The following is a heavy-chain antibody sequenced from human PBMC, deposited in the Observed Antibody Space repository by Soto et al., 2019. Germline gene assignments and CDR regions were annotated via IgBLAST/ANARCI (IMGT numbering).Heavy chain of an antibody. D-gene: IGHD7-27*01. J-gene: IGHJ5*02. V-gene: IGHV3-23*01. CDR3: AKPEEHSNYNWFDP. CDR2: ISGSGGST. Sequence: GGSLRLSCAASGFTSSSYAMSWVRQAPGKGLEWVSAISGSGGSTYYADSVKGRFTISRDNSKNTLYLQMNSLRAEDTAVYYCAKPEEHSNYNWFDPWGQGTLVTVSS. CDR1: GFTSSSYA.